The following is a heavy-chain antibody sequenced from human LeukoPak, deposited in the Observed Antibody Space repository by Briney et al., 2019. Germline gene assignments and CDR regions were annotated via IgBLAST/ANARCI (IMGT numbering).Heavy chain of an antibody. V-gene: IGHV1-18*01. CDR2: ISAYNGNT. CDR1: GYTFTSYG. J-gene: IGHJ5*02. CDR3: ARDVVLMVYAIPSRWFDP. Sequence: ASVKVSCKASGYTFTSYGISWVRQAPGQGLEWMGWISAYNGNTNYAQKLQGRVTMTTDTSTSTAYMELRSLRSDDTAVYYCARDVVLMVYAIPSRWFDPWAREPWSPSPQ. D-gene: IGHD2-8*01.